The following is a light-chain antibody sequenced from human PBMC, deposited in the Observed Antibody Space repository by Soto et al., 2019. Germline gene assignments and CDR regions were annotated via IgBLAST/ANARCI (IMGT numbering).Light chain of an antibody. J-gene: IGKJ5*01. V-gene: IGKV3D-20*02. Sequence: EVGLTQSPGTLSLSPGERATLSCRASQTVRNNYLAWYQQKPGQARMLMIYDASSRATGIPDRFSGGGSGTDFTLTISSLEPEDFAVYYCQQRSNWPITFGQGTRLEI. CDR1: QTVRNNY. CDR2: DAS. CDR3: QQRSNWPIT.